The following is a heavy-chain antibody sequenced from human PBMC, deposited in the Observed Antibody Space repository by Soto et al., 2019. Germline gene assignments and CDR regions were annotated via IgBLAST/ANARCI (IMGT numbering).Heavy chain of an antibody. CDR1: GYTFTSYA. V-gene: IGHV1-3*01. CDR3: ARGVQTPGAFDP. CDR2: INAGNGNT. J-gene: IGHJ5*02. D-gene: IGHD1-26*01. Sequence: QVQLVQSGAEVKKPGASVKVSCKASGYTFTSYAMHWVRQAPGQRLEWMGWINAGNGNTKYSQKFQGRVTITRDTSARTADMELSSLRSEDTAVYYCARGVQTPGAFDPWGQGTLVTVSS.